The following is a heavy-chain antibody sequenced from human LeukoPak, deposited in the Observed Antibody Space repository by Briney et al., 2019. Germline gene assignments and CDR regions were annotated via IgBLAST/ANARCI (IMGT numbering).Heavy chain of an antibody. Sequence: GGSLRLSCAASGLTFSSYAVSWVRQAPGKGLEWVSSISGSGGSTYSADSVKGRFTISRDNSKNTLYLQMNSLRAEDTALYYCAKDRSCTNDICHGDFDYWGQGTLVTVSS. CDR2: ISGSGGST. CDR3: AKDRSCTNDICHGDFDY. J-gene: IGHJ4*02. CDR1: GLTFSSYA. D-gene: IGHD2-8*01. V-gene: IGHV3-23*01.